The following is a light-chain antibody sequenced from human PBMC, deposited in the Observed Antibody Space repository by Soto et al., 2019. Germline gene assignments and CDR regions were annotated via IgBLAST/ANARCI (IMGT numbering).Light chain of an antibody. J-gene: IGKJ5*01. Sequence: EIVLSQSPGTLSLSPGERATLSCRASQSVRSSYLAWYQQKPRQAPRLVIYGASTRATGIPDRFSGSGSGTDFTLTISRLEPEDFAVYYCQQYGSAITFGQGRRLEIK. CDR1: QSVRSSY. CDR2: GAS. CDR3: QQYGSAIT. V-gene: IGKV3-20*01.